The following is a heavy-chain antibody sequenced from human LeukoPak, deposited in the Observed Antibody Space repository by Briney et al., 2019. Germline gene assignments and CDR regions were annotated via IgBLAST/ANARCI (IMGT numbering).Heavy chain of an antibody. V-gene: IGHV3-21*01. D-gene: IGHD4-17*01. J-gene: IGHJ4*02. Sequence: GGSLRLSCAASGFTFSSYSMNWVRQAPGKGLEWVSSISSSSSYIYYADSVKGRFTISRDNAKNSLYLQMNSLRAEDTAVYYCAIRDYGDHELDYWGQGTLVTVSS. CDR1: GFTFSSYS. CDR2: ISSSSSYI. CDR3: AIRDYGDHELDY.